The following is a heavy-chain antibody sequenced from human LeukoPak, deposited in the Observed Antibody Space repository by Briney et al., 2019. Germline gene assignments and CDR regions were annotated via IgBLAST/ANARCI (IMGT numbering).Heavy chain of an antibody. J-gene: IGHJ3*02. V-gene: IGHV3-7*01. Sequence: GGSLRLSCAASGFTLSSYWMSWVRQAPGKGLEWVANIKQDGSEKYYVDSVKGRFTISRDNAKNSLYVQMNSLRAEDTGVYYCARAPAGVSVAVDAFDIWGQGTMVTVSS. CDR3: ARAPAGVSVAVDAFDI. D-gene: IGHD6-19*01. CDR1: GFTLSSYW. CDR2: IKQDGSEK.